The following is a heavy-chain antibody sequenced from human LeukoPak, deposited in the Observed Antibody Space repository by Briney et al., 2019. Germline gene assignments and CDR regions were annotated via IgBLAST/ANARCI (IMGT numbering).Heavy chain of an antibody. J-gene: IGHJ4*02. CDR3: ARGNNRGVGVVDTFDY. CDR1: GGSFSGYY. D-gene: IGHD5-18*01. Sequence: SETLSLTCAVYGGSFSGYYWSWIRQPPGKGLEWIGEINHSGSTNYNPSLKSRVTISVDTSKNQFSLKLSSVTAADTAVYYCARGNNRGVGVVDTFDYWGQGTLVTVSS. V-gene: IGHV4-34*01. CDR2: INHSGST.